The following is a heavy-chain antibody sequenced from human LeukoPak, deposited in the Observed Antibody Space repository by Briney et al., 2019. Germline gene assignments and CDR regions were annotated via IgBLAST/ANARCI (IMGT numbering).Heavy chain of an antibody. V-gene: IGHV3-23*01. CDR3: GIRDTSAYYVF. CDR2: LGGSGGT. D-gene: IGHD3-22*01. J-gene: IGHJ4*02. CDR1: GFTFRSYA. Sequence: GGSLRLSCTGSGFTFRSYALSWVRDAPGTGLEWVSALGGSGGTYYADYAKGRLTISRDNSKNALYLQMNGLRAEDTAVYYCGIRDTSAYYVFWGQGTLVTVSS.